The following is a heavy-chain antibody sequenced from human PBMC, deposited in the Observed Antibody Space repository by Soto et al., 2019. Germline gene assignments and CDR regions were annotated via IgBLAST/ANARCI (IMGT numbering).Heavy chain of an antibody. CDR2: IYYSGST. CDR1: GGSISSYY. V-gene: IGHV4-59*08. J-gene: IGHJ4*02. D-gene: IGHD3-22*01. CDR3: ARRLYDGSGSYYFDY. Sequence: SETLSLTCTVSGGSISSYYWSWIRQPPGKGLEWIGYIYYSGSTNYNPSLKSRVTISVDTSKNQFSLKLSSVTAADTAVYYCARRLYDGSGSYYFDYWGQGTLVTVSS.